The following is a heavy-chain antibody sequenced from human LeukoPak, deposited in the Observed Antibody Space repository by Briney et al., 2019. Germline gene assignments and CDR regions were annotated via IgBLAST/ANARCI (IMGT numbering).Heavy chain of an antibody. V-gene: IGHV3-23*01. CDR3: ARGRGNSYQYFDY. CDR1: GFTFSSYA. CDR2: ISGSGGST. J-gene: IGHJ4*02. Sequence: GGSLRLSCAASGFTFSSYAMSWVRQAPGKGLEWVSAISGSGGSTYFADSVKGRFTISRDNSKNTLYLQMNSLRAEDTTVCYCARGRGNSYQYFDYWGQGTLVTVSS. D-gene: IGHD6-6*01.